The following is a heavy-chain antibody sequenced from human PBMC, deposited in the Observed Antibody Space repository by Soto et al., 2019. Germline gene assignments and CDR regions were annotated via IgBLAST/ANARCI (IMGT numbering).Heavy chain of an antibody. Sequence: GGSLRLSCSSSGFTVSSNYMSWVRQAPGKGLEWVSVIYSGGSTYYADSVKGSFTISRDNSKNTLYLQMTSLRAEDTAVYYCAKEDGYSSRWSEFDYWGQGTLVTVSS. CDR3: AKEDGYSSRWSEFDY. J-gene: IGHJ4*02. D-gene: IGHD6-13*01. CDR2: IYSGGST. CDR1: GFTVSSNY. V-gene: IGHV3-66*01.